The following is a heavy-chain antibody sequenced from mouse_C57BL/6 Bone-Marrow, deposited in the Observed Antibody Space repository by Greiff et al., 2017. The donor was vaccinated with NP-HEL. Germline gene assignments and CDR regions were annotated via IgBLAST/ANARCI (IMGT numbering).Heavy chain of an antibody. CDR2: IWRGGST. J-gene: IGHJ1*03. D-gene: IGHD1-1*01. V-gene: IGHV2-5*01. CDR3: AKPYYYGSSYWYFDV. Sequence: VQLQQSGPGLVQPSQSLSITCTVSGFSLTSYGVHWVRQSPGQGLEWLGVIWRGGSTDYNAAFMSRLSITKDNSKSQVFFKMNSLQADDTAIYYCAKPYYYGSSYWYFDVWGTGTTVTVSS. CDR1: GFSLTSYG.